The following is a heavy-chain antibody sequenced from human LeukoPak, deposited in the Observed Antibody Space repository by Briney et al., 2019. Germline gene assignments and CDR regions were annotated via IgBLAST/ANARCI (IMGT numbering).Heavy chain of an antibody. CDR1: GYSFTNYW. J-gene: IGHJ4*02. V-gene: IGHV5-51*01. D-gene: IGHD2-21*01. CDR2: IYPGDSDT. CDR3: AIQQGVARHFAY. Sequence: GESLKISCKGSGYSFTNYWIDWVRQMPGKGLEWMGSIYPGDSDTRYSPSFQGQVTISADKSISTAYLQWSSLKASDTAMFYCAIQQGVARHFAYWGQGTLVTVSA.